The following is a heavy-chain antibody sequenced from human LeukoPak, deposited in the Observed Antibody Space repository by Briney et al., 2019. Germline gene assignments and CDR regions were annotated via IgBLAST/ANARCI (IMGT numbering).Heavy chain of an antibody. CDR3: ARDVRIYYYDRSPAY. CDR2: IGHDGSNK. V-gene: IGHV3-30*02. J-gene: IGHJ4*02. CDR1: GFTFNSYG. Sequence: PGGSLRLSCAASGFTFNSYGMHWVRQAPGKGLEWVTYIGHDGSNKYYADSVKGRFTISRDSSKNTLYLQMISLRAEDTAVYYCARDVRIYYYDRSPAYWGQGTVDTVSS. D-gene: IGHD3-22*01.